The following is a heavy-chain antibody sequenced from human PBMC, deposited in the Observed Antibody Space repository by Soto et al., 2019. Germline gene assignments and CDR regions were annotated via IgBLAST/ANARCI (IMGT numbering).Heavy chain of an antibody. CDR1: GFTFSSYA. CDR2: ISGSGGST. D-gene: IGHD1-26*01. V-gene: IGHV3-23*01. Sequence: AGGSLRLSCAASGFTFSSYAMSWVRQAPGKGLEWVSAISGSGGSTYYADSVKGRFTISRDNSKSTVYLELNNLSAEDTAVYHCAKNQGVELVPLATVDWFDPWGQGSVVTVSS. J-gene: IGHJ5*02. CDR3: AKNQGVELVPLATVDWFDP.